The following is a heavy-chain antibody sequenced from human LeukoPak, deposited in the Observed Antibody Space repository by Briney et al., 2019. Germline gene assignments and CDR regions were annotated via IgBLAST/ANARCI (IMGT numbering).Heavy chain of an antibody. V-gene: IGHV1-2*02. CDR1: GYTFTGYY. Sequence: ASVKVSCKASGYTFTGYYIHWVRQAPGQGLEWMGWINPNLDVTNYAQKFQGRVTMTRDTSISTAYMELSRLRFDDTAVYYCARDRSFDYWGQGSLVTVSS. CDR2: INPNLDVT. J-gene: IGHJ4*02. CDR3: ARDRSFDY.